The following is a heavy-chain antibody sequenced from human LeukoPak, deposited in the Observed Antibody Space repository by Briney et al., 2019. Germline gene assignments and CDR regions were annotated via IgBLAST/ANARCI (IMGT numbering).Heavy chain of an antibody. Sequence: SGGSLRLSCAASGFTFSSYAMHWVRQAPGKGLEWVAVISYDGSNKYYADSVKGRFTISRDNSKNTLYLQMNSLRAEDTAVYYCAKLAGSYYPVDYWGQGTLVTVSS. CDR2: ISYDGSNK. J-gene: IGHJ4*02. CDR1: GFTFSSYA. D-gene: IGHD3-10*01. CDR3: AKLAGSYYPVDY. V-gene: IGHV3-30*04.